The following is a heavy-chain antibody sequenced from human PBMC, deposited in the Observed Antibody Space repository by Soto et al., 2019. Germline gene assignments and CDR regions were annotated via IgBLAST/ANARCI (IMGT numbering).Heavy chain of an antibody. D-gene: IGHD6-13*01. J-gene: IGHJ4*02. V-gene: IGHV3-23*01. Sequence: LRLSWAASGFIFSNHAMSWVRQVPGKGLEWVSGISAGGNLIYYADSVRGRFTMSRDNSKNMLYLQMNSLRAEDTAVYFCAKRRGIGAAAKNFDFWGQGARVTVSS. CDR2: ISAGGNLI. CDR3: AKRRGIGAAAKNFDF. CDR1: GFIFSNHA.